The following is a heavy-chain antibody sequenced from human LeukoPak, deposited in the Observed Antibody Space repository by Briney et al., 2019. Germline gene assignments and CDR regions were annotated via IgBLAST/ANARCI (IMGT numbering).Heavy chain of an antibody. Sequence: SETLSLTCVVSSYSISSGYYWGWIRPPPGKGLEWIGSLYHSGSTYYNPSLKSRVTISVATSKNHFSLKLNSVTATDTAVYYCVRGFRNFDYWGQGALVTVSS. D-gene: IGHD3-10*01. J-gene: IGHJ4*02. CDR3: VRGFRNFDY. V-gene: IGHV4-38-2*01. CDR2: LYHSGST. CDR1: SYSISSGYY.